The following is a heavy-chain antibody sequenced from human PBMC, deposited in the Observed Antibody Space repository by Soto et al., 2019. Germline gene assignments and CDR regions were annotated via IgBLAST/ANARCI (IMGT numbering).Heavy chain of an antibody. V-gene: IGHV3-72*01. D-gene: IGHD2-2*01. Sequence: PGGSLRLSCASSGFTFSDHYIDWVRQAPGKGLEWVGRTRNKGKSHTTEYAASVEGRFTISRDDSKKSLYLQMNILKTEDTAVYYCARSGSSTSCYDYWGQGTQVTVSS. CDR1: GFTFSDHY. J-gene: IGHJ4*02. CDR3: ARSGSSTSCYDY. CDR2: TRNKGKSHTT.